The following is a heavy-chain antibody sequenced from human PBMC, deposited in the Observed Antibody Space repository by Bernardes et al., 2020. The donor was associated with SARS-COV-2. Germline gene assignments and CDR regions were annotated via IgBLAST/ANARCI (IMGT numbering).Heavy chain of an antibody. CDR2: ISSSGASR. Sequence: GGSLSLSCEASGFSFSIYAMSWVRQAPGKGPEWVSAISSSGASRYYADSVKGRSTISSDNSKNTLFLQMNGLRAEDTAVYYCAKGGPGVTGDAFDVWGHGTMVTVSS. D-gene: IGHD2-8*01. J-gene: IGHJ3*01. V-gene: IGHV3-23*01. CDR3: AKGGPGVTGDAFDV. CDR1: GFSFSIYA.